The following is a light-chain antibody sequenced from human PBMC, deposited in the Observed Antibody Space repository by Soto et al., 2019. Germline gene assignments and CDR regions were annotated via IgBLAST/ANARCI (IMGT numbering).Light chain of an antibody. J-gene: IGKJ1*01. Sequence: VLTQSPDSLSLSPGERATLSCRASQYISTKLAWYQQKPGQAPRLLFSGAFNRATDTPDRFSGRGSGTDFTLIISGVEAEDFAMYYCQQYGDSPCTFGQGTRVDFK. CDR3: QQYGDSPCT. V-gene: IGKV3-20*01. CDR1: QYISTK. CDR2: GAF.